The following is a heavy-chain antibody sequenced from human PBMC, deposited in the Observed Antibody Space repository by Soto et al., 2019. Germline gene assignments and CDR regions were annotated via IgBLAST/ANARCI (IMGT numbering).Heavy chain of an antibody. D-gene: IGHD6-6*01. CDR2: IIPIFGTA. Sequence: QVQLVQSGAEVKKPGSSVKVSCKASGGTFSSYAISWVRQAPGQGLEWMGGIIPIFGTANYAQKFQGRVTSTADESTSTSYMELSSLESEDTAVDYCARETTGIAARPALALDYWGQGTLVTVSS. J-gene: IGHJ4*02. V-gene: IGHV1-69*12. CDR3: ARETTGIAARPALALDY. CDR1: GGTFSSYA.